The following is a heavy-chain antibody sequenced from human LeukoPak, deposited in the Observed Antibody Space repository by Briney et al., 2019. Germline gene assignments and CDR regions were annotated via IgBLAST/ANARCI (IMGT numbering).Heavy chain of an antibody. J-gene: IGHJ6*03. CDR3: AREGVASRKYYYYHYMDV. Sequence: PGGSLRLSCAASGFTFSSYSMNWVRQAPGKGLEWVSSISSSSSYIYYADSVKGRFTISRDNSKNTLYLQMNSLRAEDTAVYYCAREGVASRKYYYYHYMDVWGKGTTVTVSS. CDR1: GFTFSSYS. D-gene: IGHD2-15*01. CDR2: ISSSSSYI. V-gene: IGHV3-21*04.